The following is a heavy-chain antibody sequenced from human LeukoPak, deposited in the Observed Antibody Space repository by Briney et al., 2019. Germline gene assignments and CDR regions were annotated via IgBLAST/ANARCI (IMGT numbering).Heavy chain of an antibody. CDR1: GFTVSSNY. D-gene: IGHD3-16*01. Sequence: GGSLRLSCAASGFTVSSNYMSWVRQAPGKGLEWVSFIDSSSRTTFYADSVKGRFTISRDNAKNSLFLQMNSLRAEDTAVYYCARRVPSQVITDYFDYWGQGTLVTVSS. J-gene: IGHJ4*02. CDR3: ARRVPSQVITDYFDY. V-gene: IGHV3-48*04. CDR2: IDSSSRTT.